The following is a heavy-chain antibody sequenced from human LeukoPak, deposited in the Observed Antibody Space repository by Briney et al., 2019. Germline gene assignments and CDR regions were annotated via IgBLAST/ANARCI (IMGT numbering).Heavy chain of an antibody. V-gene: IGHV4-38-2*02. CDR2: IYHSGST. Sequence: SETLSLTCTVSGYSISSGYYWGWIRQPPGKGLEWIGSIYHSGSTYYNPSLKSRVTISVDTSKNQFSLKLSSVTAADTAVYYCARLLRYFDWYDYWGQGTLVTVSS. J-gene: IGHJ4*02. CDR1: GYSISSGYY. D-gene: IGHD3-9*01. CDR3: ARLLRYFDWYDY.